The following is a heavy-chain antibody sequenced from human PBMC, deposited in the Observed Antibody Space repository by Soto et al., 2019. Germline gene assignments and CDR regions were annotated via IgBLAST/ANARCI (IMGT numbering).Heavy chain of an antibody. CDR3: ARVDYSRQLAPYYYGMDV. J-gene: IGHJ6*02. V-gene: IGHV4-4*07. D-gene: IGHD4-4*01. CDR1: AGSISSYF. CDR2: IYTSGST. Sequence: QVQLQESGPGLVKPSETLSLTCTVSAGSISSYFWSWIRQPAGKGLEWIGRIYTSGSTNYNPPLKSRVTISVDTSTNQFSLKLSSVTAADTAVYYCARVDYSRQLAPYYYGMDVWGQGTTVTVSS.